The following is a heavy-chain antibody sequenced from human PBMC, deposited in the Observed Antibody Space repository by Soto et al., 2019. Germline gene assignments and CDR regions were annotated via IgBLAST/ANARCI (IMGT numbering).Heavy chain of an antibody. CDR3: VNWGLLWFGETYYYYGMDV. Sequence: GGSLRLSCSASGFTFSSYAMHWVRQAPGKGLEYVSAISSNGGSTYYADSVKGRFTISRDNSKNTLYLQMSSLRAEDTAVYYCVNWGLLWFGETYYYYGMDVWGQGTTVTVSS. CDR1: GFTFSSYA. D-gene: IGHD3-10*01. CDR2: ISSNGGST. V-gene: IGHV3-64D*08. J-gene: IGHJ6*02.